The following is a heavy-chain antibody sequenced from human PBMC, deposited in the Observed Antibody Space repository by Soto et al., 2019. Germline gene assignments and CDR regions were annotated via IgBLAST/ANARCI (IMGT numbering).Heavy chain of an antibody. J-gene: IGHJ4*02. D-gene: IGHD1-1*01. CDR1: GYAFTTYG. V-gene: IGHV1-18*01. CDR2: ISAHNGNT. Sequence: QVHLVQSGAEVKKPGASVKVSCKGSGYAFTTYGITWVRQAPGQGLEWIGWISAHNGNTNHAQKLQGRVTVTRDTSTSTAYMELMSLRSDDTAVYYCARGRYGDYCGQGALVTVSS. CDR3: ARGRYGDY.